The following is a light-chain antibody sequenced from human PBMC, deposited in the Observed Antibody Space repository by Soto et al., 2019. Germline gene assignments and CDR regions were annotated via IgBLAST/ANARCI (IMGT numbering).Light chain of an antibody. CDR1: QSVSTN. CDR2: GAS. V-gene: IGKV3-15*01. Sequence: EIVMTQSPATLSVSPGARATLSCRASQSVSTNLAWYQQKPGQAPRLLIYGASTRATGIPARFSGSGSGTAFTLTISSLQSEDFAVYYCQQYNNWRGTFGQGTKVEIK. CDR3: QQYNNWRGT. J-gene: IGKJ1*01.